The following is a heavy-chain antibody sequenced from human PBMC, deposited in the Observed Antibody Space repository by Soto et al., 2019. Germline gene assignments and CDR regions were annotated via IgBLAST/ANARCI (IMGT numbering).Heavy chain of an antibody. CDR1: GYTFTSYG. Sequence: ASVKVSCKASGYTFTSYGISWVRQAPGQGLEWMGWISAYNGNTNYAQKLRGRVTMTTDTSTSTAYMELRSLRSDDTAVYYCARGGFLEWLFYQINYCGMDVWGQGTTVTVSS. CDR2: ISAYNGNT. D-gene: IGHD3-3*01. V-gene: IGHV1-18*04. CDR3: ARGGFLEWLFYQINYCGMDV. J-gene: IGHJ6*02.